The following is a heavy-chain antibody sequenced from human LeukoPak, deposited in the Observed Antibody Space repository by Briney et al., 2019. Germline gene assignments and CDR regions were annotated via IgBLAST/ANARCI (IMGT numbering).Heavy chain of an antibody. D-gene: IGHD3-10*01. CDR3: ARGYTYYGSGSPPGDV. V-gene: IGHV4-34*01. CDR1: AGSLSGYY. CDR2: IDHSGST. J-gene: IGHJ6*04. Sequence: SETLSLTCAVYAGSLSGYYWSWICHPPGRGLEWIAEIDHSGSTHYNPSLKSRVIISVDMSQHQVSLRLNSLTAADTAVYYCARGYTYYGSGSPPGDVWGNGTSVIVSS.